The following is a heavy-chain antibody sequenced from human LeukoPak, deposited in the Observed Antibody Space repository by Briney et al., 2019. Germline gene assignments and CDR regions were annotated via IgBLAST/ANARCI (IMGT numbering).Heavy chain of an antibody. CDR2: IYPGDSDT. V-gene: IGHV5-51*01. CDR3: ARRRYYYDSSGYSYYFDY. CDR1: GYTFTNYW. Sequence: GGPLQISCKGSGYTFTNYWIGWVRQMPGKGLEWMGIIYPGDSDTRYSPSFQGQVTISADKSISTAYLQWSSLKASDTAMYYCARRRYYYDSSGYSYYFDYWGQGTLVTVSS. J-gene: IGHJ4*02. D-gene: IGHD3-22*01.